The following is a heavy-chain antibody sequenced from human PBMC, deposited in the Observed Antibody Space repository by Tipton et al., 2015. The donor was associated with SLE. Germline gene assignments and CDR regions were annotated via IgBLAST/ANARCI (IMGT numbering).Heavy chain of an antibody. J-gene: IGHJ2*01. D-gene: IGHD3-10*01. V-gene: IGHV3-7*01. Sequence: GSLRLSCAASRFTFSDFYMGWVRQAPGRGLEWVANIKEDGSVKYYLDSVRGRFTIARDNAKNSLYLQLNSLRAEDTGLYFCARDAMRGGDFDVWGRGTVVTVSS. CDR3: ARDAMRGGDFDV. CDR1: RFTFSDFY. CDR2: IKEDGSVK.